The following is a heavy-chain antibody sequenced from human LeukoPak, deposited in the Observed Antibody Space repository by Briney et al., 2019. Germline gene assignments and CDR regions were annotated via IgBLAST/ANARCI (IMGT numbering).Heavy chain of an antibody. CDR2: TYYRSKWYN. J-gene: IGHJ4*02. D-gene: IGHD6-25*01. CDR1: GFTFSSNSAV. Sequence: SQTLSLTCGVSGFTFSSNSAVWNWLRQSPARGLEWLGRTYYRSKWYNDYAESVKSRITVNPDTSKNQFSLQLNSVTPEDTAVYYCAQGGAAAGFDYWGQGTLVTVSS. CDR3: AQGGAAAGFDY. V-gene: IGHV6-1*01.